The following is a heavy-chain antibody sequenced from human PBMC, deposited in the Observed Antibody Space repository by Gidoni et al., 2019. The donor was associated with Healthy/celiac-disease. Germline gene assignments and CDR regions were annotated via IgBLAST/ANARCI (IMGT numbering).Heavy chain of an antibody. CDR3: ARRELGPVDY. V-gene: IGHV4-34*01. Sequence: QVQLQQWGAGLLKPSATLSLTCAVYGGSFSGYYWSWIRQPPGKGLEWIGEINHSGSTNYNPSLKSRVTISVDTSKNQFSLKLSSVTAADTAVYYCARRELGPVDYWGQGTLVTVSS. D-gene: IGHD7-27*01. CDR2: INHSGST. J-gene: IGHJ4*02. CDR1: GGSFSGYY.